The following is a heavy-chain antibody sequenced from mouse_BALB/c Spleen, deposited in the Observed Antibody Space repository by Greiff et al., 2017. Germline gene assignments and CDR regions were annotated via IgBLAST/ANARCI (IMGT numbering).Heavy chain of an antibody. Sequence: EVKLVESGGGLVKPGGSLKLSCAASGFTFSSYAMSWVRQTPEKRLEWVATISSGGSYTYYPDSVKGRFTISRDNAKNTLYLQMSSLRSEDTAMYYCARAYYGNYEDYFDYWGQGTTLTVSS. V-gene: IGHV5-9-3*01. CDR3: ARAYYGNYEDYFDY. D-gene: IGHD2-10*01. CDR1: GFTFSSYA. CDR2: ISSGGSYT. J-gene: IGHJ2*01.